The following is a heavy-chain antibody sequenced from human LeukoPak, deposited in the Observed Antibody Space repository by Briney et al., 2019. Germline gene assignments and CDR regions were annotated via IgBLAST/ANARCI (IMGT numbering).Heavy chain of an antibody. CDR2: ISGSGGST. Sequence: GGSLRLSCAASGFMFSSYAMSWVRQAPGKGLEWVSGISGSGGSTDYADSVKGRFTISRDNSKNTLYLQMNSLRAEDTAVYYCAKGRWDQGLSEIYYWGERTRVTVSS. D-gene: IGHD2-2*01. CDR1: GFMFSSYA. V-gene: IGHV3-23*01. J-gene: IGHJ4*02. CDR3: AKGRWDQGLSEIYY.